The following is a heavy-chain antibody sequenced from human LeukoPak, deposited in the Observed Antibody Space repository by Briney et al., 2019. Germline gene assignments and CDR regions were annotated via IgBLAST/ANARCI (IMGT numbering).Heavy chain of an antibody. J-gene: IGHJ5*02. CDR3: ARDYNIAVAGTDQGKTNWFDP. CDR1: GFTFSSYE. Sequence: GGSLRLSCAASGFTFSSYEMNWVRQAPGKGLEWVSYISSSGSTIYYADSVKGRFTISRDNAKNSLYLQMNSLRAEDTAVYYCARDYNIAVAGTDQGKTNWFDPWGQGTLVTVSS. CDR2: ISSSGSTI. D-gene: IGHD6-19*01. V-gene: IGHV3-48*03.